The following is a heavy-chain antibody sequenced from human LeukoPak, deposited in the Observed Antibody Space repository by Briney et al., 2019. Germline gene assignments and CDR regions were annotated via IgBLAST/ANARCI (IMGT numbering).Heavy chain of an antibody. CDR2: ISYSGST. Sequence: SETLSLTCTVSGGSINRENYFWSWIRQHPVRGLEWIGYISYSGSTYYSPSLKSRVTISVDTSKNQFSLKLSSVTAADTAVYYCAREGNYYHPNGYSVYWGQGALVTVSS. CDR3: AREGNYYHPNGYSVY. V-gene: IGHV4-31*03. CDR1: GGSINRENYF. D-gene: IGHD3-22*01. J-gene: IGHJ4*02.